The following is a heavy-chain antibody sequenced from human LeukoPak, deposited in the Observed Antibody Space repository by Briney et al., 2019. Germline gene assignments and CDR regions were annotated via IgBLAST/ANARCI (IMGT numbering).Heavy chain of an antibody. V-gene: IGHV3-21*06. D-gene: IGHD6-25*01. CDR3: VRRGVGTHCGSSGCDGFDI. CDR2: ISSSGNFI. CDR1: GFTFRHSN. Sequence: GGSLRLSCAASGFTFRHSNMNWVRQAPGKGLQWVSSISSSGNFIDYADSVRGRFTISRDNANNLVYLQMHSLRAEDTAVYYCVRRGVGTHCGSSGCDGFDIWGQGTMVTVSS. J-gene: IGHJ3*02.